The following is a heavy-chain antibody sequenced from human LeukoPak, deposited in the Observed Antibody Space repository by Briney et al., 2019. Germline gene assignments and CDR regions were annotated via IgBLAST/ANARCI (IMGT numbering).Heavy chain of an antibody. D-gene: IGHD2-2*01. V-gene: IGHV3-30*02. CDR2: IRYDGSNK. J-gene: IGHJ3*02. CDR3: AKSPGDCSSTSCLLWHHDAFDI. CDR1: GFTFSSYG. Sequence: QPGGSLRLSCAASGFTFSSYGMHWVRQAPGKGLEWVAFIRYDGSNKYYADSVKGRFTISRDNSKNTLYLQMNSLRAEDTAVYYCAKSPGDCSSTSCLLWHHDAFDIWGQGTMVTVSS.